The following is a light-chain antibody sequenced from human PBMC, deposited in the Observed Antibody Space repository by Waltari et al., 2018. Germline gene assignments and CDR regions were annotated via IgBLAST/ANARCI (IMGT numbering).Light chain of an antibody. CDR3: YSSDSTGIRV. V-gene: IGLV3-10*01. Sequence: SYELTQPPSVSVSPGQTARITCSGHELPRKYAYWFQQKSGQAPRLVIYEDTKRPSGIPERFSGSSSGTVATLTITGAQVDDEADYYCYSSDSTGIRVFGGGTTVVVL. CDR1: ELPRKY. CDR2: EDT. J-gene: IGLJ1*01.